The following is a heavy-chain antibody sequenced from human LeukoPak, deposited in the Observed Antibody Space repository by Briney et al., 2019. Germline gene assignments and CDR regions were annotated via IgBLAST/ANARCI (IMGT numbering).Heavy chain of an antibody. D-gene: IGHD3-10*01. CDR3: AGRSSGLYYYGMDV. J-gene: IGHJ6*02. CDR1: GGSISSYY. V-gene: IGHV4-59*01. Sequence: PSETLSLTCTVSGGSISSYYWSWIRQPPGKGLEWIGYIYYSGSTNYNPSLKSRVTISVDTSKNQFSLKLSSVTAADTAVYYCAGRSSGLYYYGMDVWGQGTTVTVSS. CDR2: IYYSGST.